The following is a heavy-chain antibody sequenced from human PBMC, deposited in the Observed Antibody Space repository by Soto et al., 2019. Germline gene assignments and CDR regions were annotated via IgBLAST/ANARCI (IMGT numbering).Heavy chain of an antibody. CDR2: IIPIFGTA. J-gene: IGHJ5*02. CDR3: ARTARYCSSTSCYIPWFDP. D-gene: IGHD2-2*02. CDR1: GGTFSRYA. Sequence: SVKVSCKASGGTFSRYAISSVRQAPGQGLEWMGGIIPIFGTANYAQKFQGRVTITADESTSTAYMELSSLRSEDTAVYYCARTARYCSSTSCYIPWFDPWGQGTLVTVS. V-gene: IGHV1-69*13.